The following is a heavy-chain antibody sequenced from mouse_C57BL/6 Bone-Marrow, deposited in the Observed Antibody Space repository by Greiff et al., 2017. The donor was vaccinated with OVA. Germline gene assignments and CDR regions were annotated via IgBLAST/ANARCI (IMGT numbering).Heavy chain of an antibody. D-gene: IGHD2-12*01. J-gene: IGHJ3*01. CDR3: TTDDPFAY. V-gene: IGHV14-4*01. Sequence: VQLQQSGAELVRPGASVKLSCTASGFNIKDDYMHWVKQRPEQGLEWIGWIDPENGDTEYASKFQGKATITADTSSNTAYRQLSSLASEDAAVYYCTTDDPFAYWGQGTLVTVSA. CDR2: IDPENGDT. CDR1: GFNIKDDY.